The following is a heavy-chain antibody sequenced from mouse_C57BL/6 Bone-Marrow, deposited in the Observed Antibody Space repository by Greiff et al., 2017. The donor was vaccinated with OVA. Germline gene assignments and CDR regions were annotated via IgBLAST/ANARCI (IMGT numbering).Heavy chain of an antibody. CDR3: ARGAYYSIPYAMDY. D-gene: IGHD2-5*01. Sequence: QVQLQQSGAELVRPGTSVKMSCKASGYTFTNYWIGWAKQRPGHGLEWIGDIYPGGGYTNYNEKFKGKATLTADKSSSTAYMQFSSLTSEDSAIYYCARGAYYSIPYAMDYWGQGTSVTVSS. J-gene: IGHJ4*01. CDR1: GYTFTNYW. V-gene: IGHV1-63*01. CDR2: IYPGGGYT.